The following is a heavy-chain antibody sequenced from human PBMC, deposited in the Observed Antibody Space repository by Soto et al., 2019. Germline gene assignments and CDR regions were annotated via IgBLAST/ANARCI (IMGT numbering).Heavy chain of an antibody. Sequence: GGSLRLSCAASGFTFSSYGMHWVRQAPGKGLEWVAVISYDGSNKYYADSVKGRFTISRDNSKNTLYLQMNSLRAEDTAVYYCAKDGSGGSCCSDYWGQGTLVTVSS. CDR2: ISYDGSNK. D-gene: IGHD2-15*01. CDR3: AKDGSGGSCCSDY. V-gene: IGHV3-30*18. CDR1: GFTFSSYG. J-gene: IGHJ4*02.